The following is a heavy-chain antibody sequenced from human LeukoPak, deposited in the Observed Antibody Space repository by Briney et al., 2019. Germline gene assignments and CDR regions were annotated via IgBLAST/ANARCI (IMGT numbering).Heavy chain of an antibody. CDR1: GGSISSSSYY. CDR3: ARDGPGYSYFDY. CDR2: IYYSGST. D-gene: IGHD1-1*01. Sequence: SETLSLTCTVSGGSISSSSYYWGWIRQPPGKGLEWIGSIYYSGSTYYNPSLKSRVTISVDTSKNQFSLKLSSVTAADTAVYYCARDGPGYSYFDYWGQGTLVTVSS. V-gene: IGHV4-39*07. J-gene: IGHJ4*02.